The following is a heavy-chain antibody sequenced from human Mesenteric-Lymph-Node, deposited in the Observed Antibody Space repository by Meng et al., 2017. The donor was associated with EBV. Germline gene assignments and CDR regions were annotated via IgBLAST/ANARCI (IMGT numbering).Heavy chain of an antibody. V-gene: IGHV1-3*01. J-gene: IGHJ4*02. CDR2: INAGNGNT. D-gene: IGHD6-19*01. Sequence: QGQLVQAGGEVKKPGASGKVSCKASGYTFTSYAMHWVRQAPGQRLEWMGWINAGNGNTKYSQKFQGRVTITRDTSASTAYMELSSLRSEDTAVYYCARVRGIAVVPPDYWGQGTLVTVSS. CDR1: GYTFTSYA. CDR3: ARVRGIAVVPPDY.